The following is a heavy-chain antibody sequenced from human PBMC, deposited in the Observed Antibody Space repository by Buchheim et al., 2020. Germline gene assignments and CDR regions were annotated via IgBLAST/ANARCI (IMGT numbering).Heavy chain of an antibody. J-gene: IGHJ4*02. V-gene: IGHV3-7*03. CDR3: ARAPYPAAVLLYYFDY. CDR1: GFTFSSYW. Sequence: EVQLVESGGGLVQPGGSLRLSCAASGFTFSSYWMSWVRQAPGKGLEWVANIKQDGSEKYYVDSVKGRFTISRDNAKNSLYLQMNSLRAEDTAVYYCARAPYPAAVLLYYFDYWGQGTL. CDR2: IKQDGSEK. D-gene: IGHD2-2*01.